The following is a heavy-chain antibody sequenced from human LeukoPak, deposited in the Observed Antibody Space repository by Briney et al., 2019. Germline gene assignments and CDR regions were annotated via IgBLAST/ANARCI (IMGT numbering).Heavy chain of an antibody. D-gene: IGHD3-10*01. Sequence: ASVKVSCKAFGYTFTNYGITWVRQAPGQGLEWLGWTSSYNGQTNYVQKFKYRVAMSADPSTNTAYMELRSLRSDDMAVYYCARDPPRSATIWAFDVWGQGTMVTVSS. V-gene: IGHV1-18*03. J-gene: IGHJ3*01. CDR1: GYTFTNYG. CDR3: ARDPPRSATIWAFDV. CDR2: TSSYNGQT.